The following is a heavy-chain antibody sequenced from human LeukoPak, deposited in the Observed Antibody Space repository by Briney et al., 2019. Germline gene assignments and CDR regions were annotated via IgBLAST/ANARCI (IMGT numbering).Heavy chain of an antibody. CDR1: GFTFSSYS. J-gene: IGHJ3*02. D-gene: IGHD3-9*01. CDR2: ISSSSSYI. CDR3: AKGPNYDILTGWRKTYNGFDI. Sequence: GGSLRLSCAASGFTFSSYSMNWVRQAPGKGLEWVSSISSSSSYIYYADSVKGRFTISIDNAKNSLYLQMNSLRAEDTAVYYCAKGPNYDILTGWRKTYNGFDIWGQGTMVTVSS. V-gene: IGHV3-21*01.